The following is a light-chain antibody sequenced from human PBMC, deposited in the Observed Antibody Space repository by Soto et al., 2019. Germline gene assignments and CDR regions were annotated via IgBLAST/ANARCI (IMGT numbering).Light chain of an antibody. V-gene: IGLV2-14*01. CDR2: EVT. J-gene: IGLJ1*01. CDR1: GSGVGGYDY. Sequence: QSVLTQPASVSGSPGQSITISCTVTGSGVGGYDYVSWYQHHPGKAPKVMIYEVTNRPSGVSNRFSGSKSGNTASLTISGLLAEDEADYYCSSYTSSSTYVFGTGTKVTVL. CDR3: SSYTSSSTYV.